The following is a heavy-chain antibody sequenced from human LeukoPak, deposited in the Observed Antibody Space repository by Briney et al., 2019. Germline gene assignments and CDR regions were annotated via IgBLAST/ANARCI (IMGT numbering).Heavy chain of an antibody. J-gene: IGHJ4*02. CDR2: IRYDGTNK. Sequence: PGGSLRLSCAASGFTFRSYGMHCVRQAPGKGLEWVAFIRYDGTNKYQADSVKGRFTISRDNSKNTLYLQMNSLRAEDTAVYYCAKDRDYSNYVHYYFDYWGQGTLVTDSS. CDR3: AKDRDYSNYVHYYFDY. CDR1: GFTFRSYG. D-gene: IGHD4-11*01. V-gene: IGHV3-30*02.